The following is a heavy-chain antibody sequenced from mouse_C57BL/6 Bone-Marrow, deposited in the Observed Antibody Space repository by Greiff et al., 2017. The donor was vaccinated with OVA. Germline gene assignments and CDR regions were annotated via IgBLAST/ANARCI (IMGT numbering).Heavy chain of an antibody. Sequence: EVMLVESGGGLVQPGGSLSLSCAASGFTFTDYYMSWVRQPPGKALEWLGFIRNKANGYTTEYSASVKGRFTISRDNSQSILYRQMNALRAEDSATYYCARYGSSYHWYFDVWGTGTTVTVSS. CDR3: ARYGSSYHWYFDV. V-gene: IGHV7-3*01. CDR2: IRNKANGYTT. D-gene: IGHD1-1*01. J-gene: IGHJ1*03. CDR1: GFTFTDYY.